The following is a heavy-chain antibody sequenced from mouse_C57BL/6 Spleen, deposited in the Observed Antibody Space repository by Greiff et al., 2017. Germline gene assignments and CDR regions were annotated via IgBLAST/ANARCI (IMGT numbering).Heavy chain of an antibody. CDR2: INPNNGGT. CDR1: GYTFTDYY. J-gene: IGHJ3*01. Sequence: VQLKQSGPELVKPGASVKISCKASGYTFTDYYMNWVKQSPGKSLEWIGDINPNNGGTSYNQKFKGKATLTVDKSSSTAYMQLRSLTSEDSAVYYCARDCYGYWFAYWGQGTLVTVSA. CDR3: ARDCYGYWFAY. V-gene: IGHV1-26*01. D-gene: IGHD1-1*01.